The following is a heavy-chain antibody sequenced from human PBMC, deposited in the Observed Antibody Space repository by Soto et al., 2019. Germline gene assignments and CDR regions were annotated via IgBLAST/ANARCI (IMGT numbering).Heavy chain of an antibody. D-gene: IGHD3-10*01. V-gene: IGHV4-34*01. CDR2: INHSGST. Sequence: PSETLSLTCAVYGGSFSGYYWSWIRQPPGKGLEWIGEINHSGSTNYNPSLKSRVTISVDTSKNQFSLKLSSVTAADTAVYYCARGSPVTMVRGVIPLKYWGQ. CDR1: GGSFSGYY. CDR3: ARGSPVTMVRGVIPLKY. J-gene: IGHJ4*02.